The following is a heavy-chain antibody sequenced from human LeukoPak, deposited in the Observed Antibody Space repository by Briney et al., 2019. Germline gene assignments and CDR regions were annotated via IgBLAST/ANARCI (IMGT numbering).Heavy chain of an antibody. D-gene: IGHD3-22*01. J-gene: IGHJ6*02. Sequence: GGSLRLSCAASGFTIRNYAMSWVRQAPGKGLEWVSSISSSSSYIYYADSVKGRFTLSRDNAKNSLYLQMNSLRAEDTAVYYCASVEDDSSGYPYGMDVWGQGTTVTVSS. CDR1: GFTIRNYA. CDR3: ASVEDDSSGYPYGMDV. V-gene: IGHV3-21*01. CDR2: ISSSSSYI.